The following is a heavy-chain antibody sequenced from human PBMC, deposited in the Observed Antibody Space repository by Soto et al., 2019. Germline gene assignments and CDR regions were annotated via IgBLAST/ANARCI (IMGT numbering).Heavy chain of an antibody. V-gene: IGHV3-9*01. CDR3: AKEESIYDILTGSQLSMYAFDI. D-gene: IGHD3-9*01. J-gene: IGHJ3*02. Sequence: QPGGSLRLSCAASGFTFDDYAMHWVRQAPGKGLEWVSGISWNSGSIGYADSVKGRFTISRDNAKNSLYLQMNSLRAEDTALYYCAKEESIYDILTGSQLSMYAFDIWGQGTMVTVSS. CDR2: ISWNSGSI. CDR1: GFTFDDYA.